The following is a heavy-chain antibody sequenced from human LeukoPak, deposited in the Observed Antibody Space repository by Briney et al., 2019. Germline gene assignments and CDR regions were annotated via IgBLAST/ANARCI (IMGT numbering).Heavy chain of an antibody. CDR2: IKPDGSAQ. CDR3: AREHTIAATGTHWFDP. J-gene: IGHJ5*02. CDR1: GFTFSNSW. D-gene: IGHD6-13*01. Sequence: GGSLRLSCAASGFTFSNSWMSWVRQAPGKGLEWVATIKPDGSAQYYVDSVKGRFTISRDNAKNSLFLQINSLRAEDTAVYYCAREHTIAATGTHWFDPWGQGTLVTVSS. V-gene: IGHV3-7*01.